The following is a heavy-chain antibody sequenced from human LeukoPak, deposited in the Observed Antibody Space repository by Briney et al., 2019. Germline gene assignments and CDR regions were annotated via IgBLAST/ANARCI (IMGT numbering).Heavy chain of an antibody. D-gene: IGHD6-6*01. Sequence: PGGSLRLSCAASGFTFSSYAMSWVRQAPGKGLEWVSAISGSGGSTYYADSVKGRFTISRDNSKNTLYLQMNSLRAEDTAVYYCAKGSRPSYYYYGMDVWGQGTTVTVSS. CDR1: GFTFSSYA. J-gene: IGHJ6*02. CDR3: AKGSRPSYYYYGMDV. CDR2: ISGSGGST. V-gene: IGHV3-23*01.